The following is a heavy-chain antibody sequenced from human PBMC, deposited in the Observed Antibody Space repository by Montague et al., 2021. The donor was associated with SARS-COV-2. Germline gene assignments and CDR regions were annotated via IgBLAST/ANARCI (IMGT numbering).Heavy chain of an antibody. CDR3: VRDLYCRSTACIGNAFDV. D-gene: IGHD2-2*01. J-gene: IGHJ3*01. Sequence: SETLSLTCTVSGAFITSHYWSWIRQPPGKGLEWIGNVFSGGNSKYKPSLKSRVTLSVDTSKNQFSLKLTSVTTADVALYYCVRDLYCRSTACIGNAFDVWGQGTMVSVFS. V-gene: IGHV4-59*11. CDR2: VFSGGNS. CDR1: GAFITSHY.